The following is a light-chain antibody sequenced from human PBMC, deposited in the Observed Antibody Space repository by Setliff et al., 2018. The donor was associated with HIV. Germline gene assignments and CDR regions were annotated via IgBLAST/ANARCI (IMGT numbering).Light chain of an antibody. V-gene: IGLV2-14*03. CDR1: SSDVGGYNY. CDR3: SSYTTISTFV. CDR2: DVN. J-gene: IGLJ1*01. Sequence: VLTQPASVSGSPGQSITISCTGTSSDVGGYNYVSWYQHHPGKAPKLMIYDVNKRPSGVSNRFSGSKSGNTASLTISGLQAEDEADYYCSSYTTISTFVFGTGTKVTVL.